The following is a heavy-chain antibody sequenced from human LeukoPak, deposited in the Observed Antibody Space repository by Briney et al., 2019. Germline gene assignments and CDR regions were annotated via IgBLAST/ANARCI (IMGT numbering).Heavy chain of an antibody. CDR2: ISYSGST. Sequence: WIRXXXXXXLXWIGYISYSGSTNYNPSLKSRLAISLDTSNNQFTLWLRSVTAADTAMYYCARRITGMVATNQFDYWGRGTPVTVSS. D-gene: IGHD1-26*01. CDR3: ARRITGMVATNQFDY. V-gene: IGHV4-31*02. J-gene: IGHJ4*02.